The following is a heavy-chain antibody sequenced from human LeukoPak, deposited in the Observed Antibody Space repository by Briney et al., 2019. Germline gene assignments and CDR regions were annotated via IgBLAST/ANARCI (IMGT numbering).Heavy chain of an antibody. J-gene: IGHJ4*02. CDR2: ISWNSGSI. CDR1: GFTFDDYA. V-gene: IGHV3-9*01. Sequence: GGSLRLSCAASGFTFDDYAMHWVRQAPGKGLEWVSGISWNSGSIGYADSVKGRFTISRDNAKNTLYLQMNSLRAEDTAVYYCATPLSGSYALGYWGQGTLVTVSS. CDR3: ATPLSGSYALGY. D-gene: IGHD1-26*01.